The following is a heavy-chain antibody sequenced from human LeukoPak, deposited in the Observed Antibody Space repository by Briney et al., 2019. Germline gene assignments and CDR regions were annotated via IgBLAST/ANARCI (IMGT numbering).Heavy chain of an antibody. CDR2: IYYSGST. CDR1: GGSISSSSYY. Sequence: SETLSLTCTVSGGSISSSSYYWGWIRQPPWKGLEWIGSIYYSGSTYYNPSLKSRVTISVDTSKNQFSLKLSSVTAADTAVYYCASPCRSGYYPFNPWGQGTLVTVSS. CDR3: ASPCRSGYYPFNP. V-gene: IGHV4-39*01. J-gene: IGHJ5*02. D-gene: IGHD3-3*01.